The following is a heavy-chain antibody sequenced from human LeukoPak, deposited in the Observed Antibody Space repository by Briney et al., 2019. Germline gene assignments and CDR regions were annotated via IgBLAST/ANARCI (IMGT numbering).Heavy chain of an antibody. D-gene: IGHD6-19*01. CDR2: IDYSGST. J-gene: IGHJ4*02. V-gene: IGHV4-30-4*01. CDR1: GGSFSSGDYY. CDR3: VKGSDWYYFDF. Sequence: SQTLSLTCTVSGGSFSSGDYYWSWIRQPPGKGLEWIGYIDYSGSTYYNPSLTSRVTISLDTSKNRFSLELSSVTAADTAVFYCVKGSDWYYFDFWGQRTLVTVSS.